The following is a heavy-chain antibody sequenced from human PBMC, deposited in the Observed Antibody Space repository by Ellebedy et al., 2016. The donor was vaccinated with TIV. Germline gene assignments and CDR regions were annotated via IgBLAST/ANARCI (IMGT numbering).Heavy chain of an antibody. CDR3: ARSYNSGGYFDY. CDR1: GGSFSGYY. D-gene: IGHD1-1*01. V-gene: IGHV4-34*01. Sequence: MPSETLSLTCAVYGGSFSGYYWSWIRQPPGKGLEWIGEINHSGRTNYNPSLKSRVTISVDTSKNQFSLKLSSVTAADTAVYYCARSYNSGGYFDYWGQGTLVTVSS. J-gene: IGHJ4*02. CDR2: INHSGRT.